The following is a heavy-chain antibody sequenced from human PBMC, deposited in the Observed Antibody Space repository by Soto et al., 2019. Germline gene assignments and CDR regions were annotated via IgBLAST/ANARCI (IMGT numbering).Heavy chain of an antibody. J-gene: IGHJ4*02. CDR3: ERKDSSGFPDY. V-gene: IGHV5-51*01. CDR1: GYSFTNYW. CDR2: INPGDSDT. Sequence: GESLKISCKGSGYSFTNYWIGWVRQMPGKGLEWMGIINPGDSDTRYSPSFQGQVTISADKSIGTAYLHYSSLKASGTAMYYCERKDSSGFPDYWGQGTLVTVSS. D-gene: IGHD3-22*01.